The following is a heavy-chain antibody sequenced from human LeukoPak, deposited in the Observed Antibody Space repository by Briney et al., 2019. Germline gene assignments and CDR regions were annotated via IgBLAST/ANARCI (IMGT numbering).Heavy chain of an antibody. Sequence: ASVKVSCKASGYTFTSYGISWVRQAPGQGLEWMGWISAYNGNTNYAQKLQGRVTMTTDTSTSTAYMELRSLRSDDTAVYYCATDLVVVVPAAMPLDYWGQGTLVTVSS. J-gene: IGHJ4*02. CDR1: GYTFTSYG. CDR3: ATDLVVVVPAAMPLDY. D-gene: IGHD2-2*01. V-gene: IGHV1-18*01. CDR2: ISAYNGNT.